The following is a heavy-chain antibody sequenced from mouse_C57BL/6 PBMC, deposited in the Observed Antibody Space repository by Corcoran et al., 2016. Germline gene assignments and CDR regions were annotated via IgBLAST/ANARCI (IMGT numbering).Heavy chain of an antibody. D-gene: IGHD2-10*01. CDR1: GYTFPSYG. J-gene: IGHJ1*03. CDR3: ARAYYENWYFDV. Sequence: QVQLQPSGAELKRPVASVKLSCKSSGYTFPSYGISLVKQRTGQGLEWIGEIYPRSGTTYYNAKFKGKATLTTDKSSSTAYMELRSLTSEDSAGYFCARAYYENWYFDVWGTGTTVTVSS. V-gene: IGHV1-81*01. CDR2: IYPRSGTT.